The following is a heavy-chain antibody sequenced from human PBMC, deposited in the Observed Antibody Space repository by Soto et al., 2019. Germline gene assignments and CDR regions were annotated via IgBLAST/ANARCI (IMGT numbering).Heavy chain of an antibody. CDR2: IYYSGST. V-gene: IGHV4-59*01. CDR1: GCSISSYY. Sequence: SETLSLTCTVSGCSISSYYWRWIRQPPGKGLEWIGYIYYSGSTNYNPSLKSRVPISLDTSKNQFSLKLSSVTPADTAVYYWARDAPPSGDTVNGLVERGHGTLVTAS. J-gene: IGHJ4*03. CDR3: ARDAPPSGDTVNGLVE. D-gene: IGHD5-18*01.